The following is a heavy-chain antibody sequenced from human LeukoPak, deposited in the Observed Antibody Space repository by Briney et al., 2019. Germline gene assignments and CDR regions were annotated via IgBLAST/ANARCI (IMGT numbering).Heavy chain of an antibody. V-gene: IGHV5-51*01. Sequence: GESLKISCKGSGYSFTRNWIGWVRQMPGKGLEWMGIIHPGESDTRYSPSFQGQVTISADKSINTAYLQWSSLKASDTAMYYCARRSGNWLDPQGDDYWGQGTLVTVSS. J-gene: IGHJ4*02. D-gene: IGHD3-9*01. CDR1: GYSFTRNW. CDR2: IHPGESDT. CDR3: ARRSGNWLDPQGDDY.